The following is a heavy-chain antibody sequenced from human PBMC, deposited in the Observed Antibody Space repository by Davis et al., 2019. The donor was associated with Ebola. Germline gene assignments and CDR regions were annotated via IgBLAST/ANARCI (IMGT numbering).Heavy chain of an antibody. J-gene: IGHJ6*04. Sequence: SETLSLTCAVYGGSFSGYYWSWIRQPPGKGLEWIGEIYHSGSTNYNSSLKSRVTISVDTSKNQFSLKLSSVTAADTAVYYCARGGYSYGYVSVYYGMDVWGKGTTVTVSS. D-gene: IGHD5-18*01. CDR1: GGSFSGYY. CDR3: ARGGYSYGYVSVYYGMDV. CDR2: IYHSGST. V-gene: IGHV4-34*01.